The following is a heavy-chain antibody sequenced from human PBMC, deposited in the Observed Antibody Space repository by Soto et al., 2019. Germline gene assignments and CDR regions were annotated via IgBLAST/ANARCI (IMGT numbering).Heavy chain of an antibody. Sequence: QVQLVQSGAEVKKPGSSVKVSCKVSGDTFSIYPISWVRQAPGQGLEWMGGINPIFGAADYAQKFQGRVTITAGKSTSTANMELSSMRSEDTAVYYSARQDYEEAFDIWGQGTRVTVSS. J-gene: IGHJ3*02. CDR1: GDTFSIYP. CDR2: INPIFGAA. CDR3: ARQDYEEAFDI. D-gene: IGHD3-22*01. V-gene: IGHV1-69*06.